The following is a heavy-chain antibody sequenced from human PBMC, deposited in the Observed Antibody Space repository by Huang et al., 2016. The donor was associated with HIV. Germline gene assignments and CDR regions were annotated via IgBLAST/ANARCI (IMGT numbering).Heavy chain of an antibody. D-gene: IGHD2-15*01. J-gene: IGHJ5*01. Sequence: QVQLQESGPGLVKPSETLSLSCTVSGGSFTSHYWSWLRQPPGKGLEWIASVFPNGNTTSNPSLSRRVSISADTSTNQFSLGLTSVTAADTAVYYCARGGVVASVAVHIDTWFDSWGQGSQVTVSS. CDR1: GGSFTSHY. CDR3: ARGGVVASVAVHIDTWFDS. CDR2: VFPNGNT. V-gene: IGHV4-59*11.